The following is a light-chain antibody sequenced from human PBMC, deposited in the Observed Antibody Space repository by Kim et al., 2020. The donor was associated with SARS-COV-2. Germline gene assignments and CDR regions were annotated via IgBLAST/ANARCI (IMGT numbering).Light chain of an antibody. Sequence: VPPGETATLACRASQSVGSNLAWYQHKPGQAPRLLIYGASTRATGIPARFSGSGSGTEFTLTISSLQSEDFAVYYCQQYNIWPRTFGQGTKVDIK. V-gene: IGKV3-15*01. J-gene: IGKJ1*01. CDR3: QQYNIWPRT. CDR2: GAS. CDR1: QSVGSN.